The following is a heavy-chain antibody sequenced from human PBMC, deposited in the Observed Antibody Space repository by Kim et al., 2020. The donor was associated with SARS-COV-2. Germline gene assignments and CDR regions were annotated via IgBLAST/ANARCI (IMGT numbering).Heavy chain of an antibody. CDR1: GFTFSSYA. CDR2: ISGGGAGT. Sequence: GGSLRLSCAASGFTFSSYAITWVRQAPGKGVEWVSVISGGGAGTYYADSVKGRLTISRDNSKNTLSLQMDSLRAEDTAVYYCAKVSGYDYGYFDYWGQGT. V-gene: IGHV3-23*01. CDR3: AKVSGYDYGYFDY. J-gene: IGHJ4*02. D-gene: IGHD5-12*01.